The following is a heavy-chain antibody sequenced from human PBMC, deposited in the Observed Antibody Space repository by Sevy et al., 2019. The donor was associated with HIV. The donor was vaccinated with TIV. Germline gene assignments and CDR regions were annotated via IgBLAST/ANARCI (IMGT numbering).Heavy chain of an antibody. CDR2: IRSKDYGGAT. J-gene: IGHJ4*02. CDR3: TRGYYYDSSGYSDY. Sequence: GGSLRLSCTGSGFTFGDYAMSWFRQAPGMGLEWVGFIRSKDYGGATEYAASVKGRFTISRDDSKSIADLQMNSLKTEDTAVYYCTRGYYYDSSGYSDYWGQVTLVTVSS. V-gene: IGHV3-49*03. CDR1: GFTFGDYA. D-gene: IGHD3-22*01.